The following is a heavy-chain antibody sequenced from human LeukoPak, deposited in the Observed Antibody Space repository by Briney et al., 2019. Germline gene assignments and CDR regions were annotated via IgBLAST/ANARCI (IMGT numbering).Heavy chain of an antibody. J-gene: IGHJ3*02. CDR3: ARSDYGDYVGAFDI. CDR2: ISAYNGNT. V-gene: IGHV1-18*01. Sequence: ASVKVSCKASGYTFTSYGISWVRQAPGQGLEWMGWISAYNGNTNYAQKLQGRVTMTTDTSTSTAYMELRSLRSDDTAVYYCARSDYGDYVGAFDIWGQGTTVTVSS. D-gene: IGHD4-17*01. CDR1: GYTFTSYG.